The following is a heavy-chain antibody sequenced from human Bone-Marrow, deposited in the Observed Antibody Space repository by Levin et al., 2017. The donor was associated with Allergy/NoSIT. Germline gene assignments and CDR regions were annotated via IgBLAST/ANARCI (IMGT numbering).Heavy chain of an antibody. CDR2: INHSGST. D-gene: IGHD3-10*01. CDR3: ARGRGYYGSGD. J-gene: IGHJ4*02. V-gene: IGHV4-34*01. Sequence: SQTLSLPCAVYGGSFRGYYWSWIRQPPGKGLEWIGEINHSGSTNYNPSLKSRVTISVDTSKNQFSLKLSSVTAADTAVYYCARGRGYYGSGDWGQGTLVTVSS. CDR1: GGSFRGYY.